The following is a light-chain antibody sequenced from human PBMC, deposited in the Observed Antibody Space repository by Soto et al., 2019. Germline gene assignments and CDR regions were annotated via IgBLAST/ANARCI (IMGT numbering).Light chain of an antibody. J-gene: IGLJ2*01. CDR1: SSNIGAGYE. CDR3: QSYDSSLSVV. CDR2: GNT. V-gene: IGLV1-40*01. Sequence: QSVLTQPPSVSGAPGQRVTISCTGSSSNIGAGYEVHWYQQIPGTAPKLLIYGNTNRPSGVPDRFSASKSGTSASLAITGLQAEDEADYYCQSYDSSLSVVFGGGTKLTVL.